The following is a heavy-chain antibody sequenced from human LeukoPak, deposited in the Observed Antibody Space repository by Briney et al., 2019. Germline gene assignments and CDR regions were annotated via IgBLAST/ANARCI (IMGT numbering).Heavy chain of an antibody. CDR2: IYYSGST. D-gene: IGHD6-6*01. CDR3: ARHGRYSSSSSLDY. V-gene: IGHV4-59*08. J-gene: IGHJ4*02. Sequence: SETLSLTCTVSGGSISSYYWSCIRQPPGKGLEWIGYIYYSGSTNYNPSLKSRVTISVDTSKNQFSLKLSSVTAADTAVYYCARHGRYSSSSSLDYWGQGTLVTVSS. CDR1: GGSISSYY.